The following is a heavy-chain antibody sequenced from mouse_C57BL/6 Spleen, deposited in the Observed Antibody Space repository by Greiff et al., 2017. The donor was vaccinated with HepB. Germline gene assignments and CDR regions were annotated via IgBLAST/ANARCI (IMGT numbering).Heavy chain of an antibody. Sequence: ESGPGLVKPSQSLSLTCSVTGYSITSGYYWNWIRQFPGNKLEWMGYISYDGSNNYNPSLKNRISITRDTSKNQFFLKLNSVTTEDTATYYCAREDGSNFDYWGQGTTLTVSS. CDR3: AREDGSNFDY. CDR1: GYSITSGYY. CDR2: ISYDGSN. J-gene: IGHJ2*01. V-gene: IGHV3-6*01. D-gene: IGHD1-1*01.